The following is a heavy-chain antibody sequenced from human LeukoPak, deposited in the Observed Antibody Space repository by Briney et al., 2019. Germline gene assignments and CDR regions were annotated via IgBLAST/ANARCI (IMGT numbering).Heavy chain of an antibody. D-gene: IGHD3-16*02. V-gene: IGHV1-69*01. Sequence: ASVKVSCKASGGTFSTFAIHWVRQAPGQGLEWMGGIVPFFGTSSSAQKFQGRVTITSDESTSTAYMELSGLRSEDTAVYYCARDGTARLRLGELSLVDYWGQGTLVTVSS. CDR1: GGTFSTFA. J-gene: IGHJ4*02. CDR3: ARDGTARLRLGELSLVDY. CDR2: IVPFFGTS.